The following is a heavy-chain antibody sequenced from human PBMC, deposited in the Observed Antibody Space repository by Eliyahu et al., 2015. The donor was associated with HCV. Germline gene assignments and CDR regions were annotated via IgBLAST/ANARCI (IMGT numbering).Heavy chain of an antibody. Sequence: EVQLVESGGGLVQPGGSLRLSCAASGFTFSXYEMXXVRQAPGKGLEWVSYISSSGSTIYYAXSVKGRFTSSRDNAKNSLFLQMNSLRVEDTAVYYCARVLSDYNYWTGSLSFDYWGQGTLVTVSS. J-gene: IGHJ4*02. CDR1: GFTFSXYE. V-gene: IGHV3-48*03. CDR2: ISSSGSTI. CDR3: ARVLSDYNYWTGSLSFDY. D-gene: IGHD3/OR15-3a*01.